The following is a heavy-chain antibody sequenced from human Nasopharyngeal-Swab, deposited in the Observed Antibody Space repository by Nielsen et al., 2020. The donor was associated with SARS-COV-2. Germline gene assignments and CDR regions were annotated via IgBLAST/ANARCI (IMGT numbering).Heavy chain of an antibody. D-gene: IGHD5-12*01. CDR2: IYPRDSDT. Sequence: GESLKISCKGSGYSFTSYWIAWERQMPGKGLEWMGIIYPRDSDTRSSPSFQGQVAISADKSISTAYLQWSSLKASDTAMYYCVRPEGVATSFKYYFQYGMDVWGQGTMVTVPS. CDR3: VRPEGVATSFKYYFQYGMDV. J-gene: IGHJ6*02. V-gene: IGHV5-51*01. CDR1: GYSFTSYW.